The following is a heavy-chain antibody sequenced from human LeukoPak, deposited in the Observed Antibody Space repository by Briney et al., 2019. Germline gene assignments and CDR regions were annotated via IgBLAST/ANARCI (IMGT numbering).Heavy chain of an antibody. J-gene: IGHJ4*02. CDR1: GGSISNHY. CDR2: IYNSVTT. CDR3: ARQAGFDRSEGQFDY. V-gene: IGHV4-59*11. D-gene: IGHD3-9*01. Sequence: SETLSLICTVSGGSISNHYWSWIRQPPGKGLEWIGYIYNSVTTNYNPSLKSRVTISVDTSKNQFSLKLTSVTAADTAVYYCARQAGFDRSEGQFDYWGQGTLVTVSS.